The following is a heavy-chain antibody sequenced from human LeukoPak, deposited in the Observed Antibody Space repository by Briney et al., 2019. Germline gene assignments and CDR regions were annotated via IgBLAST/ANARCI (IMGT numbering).Heavy chain of an antibody. CDR1: GGSISSSSYY. CDR3: ARHKLPIDY. Sequence: SETLSLTCTVSGGSISSSSYYWGWIRQPPGKGLEWIESIYYSGNTYYNPSLKSRVTISVDTSKNQFSLNLTSVTAADTAVYYCARHKLPIDYWGQGTLVTVSS. V-gene: IGHV4-39*01. J-gene: IGHJ4*02. D-gene: IGHD6-6*01. CDR2: IYYSGNT.